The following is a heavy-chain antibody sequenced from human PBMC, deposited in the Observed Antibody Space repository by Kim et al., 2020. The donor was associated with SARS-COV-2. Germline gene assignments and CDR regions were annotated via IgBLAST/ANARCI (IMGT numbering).Heavy chain of an antibody. Sequence: GGSLRLSCAASGFTVSSNYMSWVRQAPGKGLEWVSVIYSGGSTYYADSVKGRFTISRDNSKNTLYLQMNSLRAEDTAVYYCARVGPRYCSGGSCYNYWGQGTLVTVSS. CDR1: GFTVSSNY. D-gene: IGHD2-15*01. CDR2: IYSGGST. J-gene: IGHJ4*02. V-gene: IGHV3-66*01. CDR3: ARVGPRYCSGGSCYNY.